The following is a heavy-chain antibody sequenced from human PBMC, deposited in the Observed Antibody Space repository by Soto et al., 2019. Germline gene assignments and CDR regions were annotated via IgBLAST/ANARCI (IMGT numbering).Heavy chain of an antibody. Sequence: SETLSLTCTVSGGSISSYYWNWIRQPPGKGLEWIGYIYYSGNTNYNPSLKSRVTISVDTSRNQFSLKLSSVTAADTAVYYCARAYDFWSGYNDYYYIDVWGKGTTVTVSS. D-gene: IGHD3-3*01. CDR2: IYYSGNT. CDR1: GGSISSYY. J-gene: IGHJ6*03. V-gene: IGHV4-59*01. CDR3: ARAYDFWSGYNDYYYIDV.